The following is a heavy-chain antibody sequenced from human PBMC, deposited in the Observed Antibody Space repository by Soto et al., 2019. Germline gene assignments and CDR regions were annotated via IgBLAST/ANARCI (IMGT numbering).Heavy chain of an antibody. CDR3: ARLPFEGQQLATGDAFDI. CDR1: GGTFSSYA. CDR2: IIPIFGTA. V-gene: IGHV1-69*01. Sequence: QVQLVQSGAEVKKPGSSVKVSCKASGGTFSSYAISWVRQAPGQGLEWMGGIIPIFGTANYAQKFQGRVTITADESTSTAYMELSSLRSEDTAVYYCARLPFEGQQLATGDAFDIWGQGTMVTVSS. D-gene: IGHD6-13*01. J-gene: IGHJ3*02.